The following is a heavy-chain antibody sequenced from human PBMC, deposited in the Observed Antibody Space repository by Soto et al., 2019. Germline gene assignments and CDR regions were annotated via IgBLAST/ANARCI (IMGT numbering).Heavy chain of an antibody. CDR2: IYYSGST. D-gene: IGHD2-21*02. V-gene: IGHV4-59*01. Sequence: PSETLSLTCTVSGGSISSYYWSWIRQPPGKGLEWIGYIYYSGSTNYNPSLKSRVTISVDTSKNQFSLKLSSVTAADTAVYYCARVGVVTAIEAFDIWGQGTMVTVSS. CDR1: GGSISSYY. CDR3: ARVGVVTAIEAFDI. J-gene: IGHJ3*02.